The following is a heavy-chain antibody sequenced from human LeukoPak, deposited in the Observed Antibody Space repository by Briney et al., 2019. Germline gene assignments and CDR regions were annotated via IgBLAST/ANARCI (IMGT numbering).Heavy chain of an antibody. CDR1: GFTFSSYG. V-gene: IGHV3-30*18. CDR3: AKADYGDSPFDP. D-gene: IGHD4-17*01. CDR2: ISYDGSNK. J-gene: IGHJ5*02. Sequence: GGSLRLSCAASGFTFSSYGMHWVRQAPGKGLEWVAVISYDGSNKYYADSVKGRFTISRDNSKNTLYLQMNSLRAGDTAVYYCAKADYGDSPFDPWGRGTLVTVSS.